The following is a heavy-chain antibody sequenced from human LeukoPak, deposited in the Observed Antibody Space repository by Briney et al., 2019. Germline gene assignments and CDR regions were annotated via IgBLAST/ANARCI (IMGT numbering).Heavy chain of an antibody. CDR3: ARHMYSVGSCYYFDY. V-gene: IGHV4-39*01. D-gene: IGHD2-15*01. Sequence: SETLSLTCTVSGDSISSGGYYWSWIRQHPWKGLEWIGYIYNSASTYYNPSLRSRVTISVDTSKNQFSLKLSSVTAADTAVYYCARHMYSVGSCYYFDYWGQGTLVTVSS. CDR2: IYNSAST. CDR1: GDSISSGGYY. J-gene: IGHJ4*02.